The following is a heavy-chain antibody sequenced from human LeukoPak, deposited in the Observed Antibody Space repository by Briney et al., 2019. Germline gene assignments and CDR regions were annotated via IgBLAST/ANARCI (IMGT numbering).Heavy chain of an antibody. CDR1: GYSISTGYY. J-gene: IGHJ4*02. D-gene: IGHD5-12*01. Sequence: SETLSLTCTVSGYSISTGYYWGWIRQPPGKGLEWIGSMYHSGSTYYNPSLKSRVTISVDTSKNQFSLKLSSVTAADTAVYYCARMVRRLQRLNIGRYSDYATGYYFDYWGQGTLVTVSS. CDR3: ARMVRRLQRLNIGRYSDYATGYYFDY. V-gene: IGHV4-38-2*02. CDR2: MYHSGST.